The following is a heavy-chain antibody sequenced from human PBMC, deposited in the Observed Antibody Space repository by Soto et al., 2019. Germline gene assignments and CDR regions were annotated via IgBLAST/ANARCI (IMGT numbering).Heavy chain of an antibody. CDR3: ARQTHCSGTSCPSNWFDP. CDR2: IFYSGNT. J-gene: IGHJ5*02. CDR1: GGSIIRDIYY. Sequence: SETLSLTCTVSGGSIIRDIYYWAWIRQPPGKGLEWIGSIFYSGNTDYDASLKSRLTISVDTSKNHFSLKLSSVTSADTAVYYCARQTHCSGTSCPSNWFDPWGQGTLVTVSS. V-gene: IGHV4-39*01. D-gene: IGHD2-2*01.